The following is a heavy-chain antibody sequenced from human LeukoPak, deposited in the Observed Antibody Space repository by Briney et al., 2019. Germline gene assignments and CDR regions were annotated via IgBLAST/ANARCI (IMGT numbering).Heavy chain of an antibody. Sequence: AGGSLRLSCAASGFTFSRYGMHWVRQAPGKGLEWVAVIWSDGSNIYYAASVRGRFTISRDNSKNTLYLQMNSLRAEDTAVYYCARESPYSSWDWGQGTLVTVSS. D-gene: IGHD6-19*01. J-gene: IGHJ4*02. CDR2: IWSDGSNI. CDR1: GFTFSRYG. CDR3: ARESPYSSWD. V-gene: IGHV3-33*01.